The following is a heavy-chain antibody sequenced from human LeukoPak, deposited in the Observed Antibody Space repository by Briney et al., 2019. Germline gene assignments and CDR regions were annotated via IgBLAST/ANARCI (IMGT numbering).Heavy chain of an antibody. D-gene: IGHD3-16*02. CDR1: GGSISSYY. V-gene: IGHV4-59*08. J-gene: IGHJ6*03. Sequence: SETLSLTCTVSGGSISSYYWSWIRQPPGKGLEWIGYIYDSGSTNYNPSLKSRVTISVDTSKNQFSLKLSSVTAADTAVYYCARRHYRDYMDVWGKGTTVTVSS. CDR2: IYDSGST. CDR3: ARRHYRDYMDV.